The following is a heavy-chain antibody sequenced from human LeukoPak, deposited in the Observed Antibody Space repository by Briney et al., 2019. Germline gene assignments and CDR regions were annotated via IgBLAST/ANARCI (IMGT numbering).Heavy chain of an antibody. J-gene: IGHJ4*02. D-gene: IGHD2-15*01. CDR2: ISWNSGSI. V-gene: IGHV3-9*01. CDR3: AKGEPGSDGFQHYFGY. CDR1: GFTFGDYV. Sequence: GGSLRLSCVASGFTFGDYVMHWVRQAPGKGLEWVSRISWNSGSIGYADSVKGRFTISRDNAKNSLYLQMNSLRAEDTALYYCAKGEPGSDGFQHYFGYRGQGTLVTVSS.